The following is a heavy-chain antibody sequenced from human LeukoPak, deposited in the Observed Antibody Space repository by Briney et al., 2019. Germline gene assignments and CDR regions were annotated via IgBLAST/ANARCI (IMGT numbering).Heavy chain of an antibody. J-gene: IGHJ6*04. V-gene: IGHV3-33*01. CDR2: IWYDGSNK. Sequence: GRSLRLSCAASGFTFSSYGMHWVRQAPGKGLEWVAVIWYDGSNKYYADSVKGRFTISRDNSKNTLYQQMNSLRAKDTAVYYCARSGSGSYYYYYYYGMDVWGKGTTVTVSS. CDR1: GFTFSSYG. CDR3: ARSGSGSYYYYYYYGMDV. D-gene: IGHD3-10*01.